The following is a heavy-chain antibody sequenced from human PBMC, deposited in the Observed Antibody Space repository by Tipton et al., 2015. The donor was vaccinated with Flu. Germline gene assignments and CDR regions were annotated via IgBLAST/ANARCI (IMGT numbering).Heavy chain of an antibody. D-gene: IGHD4-11*01. Sequence: TLSLTCTVSGDSMRSDYFWAWIRQAPGKGLEWIGNIHYSGSPHYNPSLKSRVTITVDTSKNQFSLRLTSMTAADTALYYCAGRDYSTYVSDPKNRFDPWGQGTLVTVSS. V-gene: IGHV4-38-2*02. J-gene: IGHJ5*02. CDR1: GDSMRSDYF. CDR2: IHYSGSP. CDR3: AGRDYSTYVSDPKNRFDP.